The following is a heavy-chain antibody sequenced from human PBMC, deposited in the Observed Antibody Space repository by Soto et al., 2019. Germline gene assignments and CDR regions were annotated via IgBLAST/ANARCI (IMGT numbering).Heavy chain of an antibody. CDR1: GFTLRSYW. CDR3: ARGPDFGSGHLPFDY. J-gene: IGHJ4*02. Sequence: GGSLRLSCAASGFTLRSYWMSWVRQAPGKGLEWLATIKTDASEKKYVDSVKGRFTVFRDNAKNSLYLQMNSLTAEDTGIYYCARGPDFGSGHLPFDYWGQGTQVTVSS. V-gene: IGHV3-7*01. CDR2: IKTDASEK. D-gene: IGHD3-3*01.